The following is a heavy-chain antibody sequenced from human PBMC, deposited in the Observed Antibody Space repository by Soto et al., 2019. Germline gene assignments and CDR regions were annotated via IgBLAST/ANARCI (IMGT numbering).Heavy chain of an antibody. CDR3: ARPDCSGGSCYGVFDY. V-gene: IGHV1-2*02. CDR1: GYTFTGYY. D-gene: IGHD2-15*01. J-gene: IGHJ4*02. CDR2: LNPNSGGT. Sequence: ASVKVSCKASGYTFTGYYMHWVRQAPGQGLEWMGWLNPNSGGTNYAQKFQGRVTMTRDTSISTAYMELSRLRSDDTAVYYCARPDCSGGSCYGVFDYWGQGTLVTVSS.